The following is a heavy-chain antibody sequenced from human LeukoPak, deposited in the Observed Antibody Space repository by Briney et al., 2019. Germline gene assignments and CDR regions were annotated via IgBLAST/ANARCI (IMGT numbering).Heavy chain of an antibody. D-gene: IGHD3/OR15-3a*01. Sequence: GGSLRLSCVASGFTFSSYSMNWVRQAPGKGLEWVSCISSTSRYIYYADSVKGRFTISRDNAKNSVYLQISSLRAEDTAVYYCTRAVAADDFSPGYWGQGTLVTVSS. V-gene: IGHV3-21*01. CDR2: ISSTSRYI. CDR3: TRAVAADDFSPGY. J-gene: IGHJ4*02. CDR1: GFTFSSYS.